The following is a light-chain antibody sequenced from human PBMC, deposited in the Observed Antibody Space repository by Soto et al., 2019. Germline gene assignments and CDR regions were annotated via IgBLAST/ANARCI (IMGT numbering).Light chain of an antibody. CDR1: QGISSA. Sequence: AIQLTQSPSSLSASVGDRVTITCRASQGISSALAWYQQKPGKAPKLLIYDASSLESGVPSRSSGSGSGTDFTLTISSLQPEDFATYYCQQFNSYPQGITFGQGTRLEIK. J-gene: IGKJ5*01. V-gene: IGKV1-13*02. CDR3: QQFNSYPQGIT. CDR2: DAS.